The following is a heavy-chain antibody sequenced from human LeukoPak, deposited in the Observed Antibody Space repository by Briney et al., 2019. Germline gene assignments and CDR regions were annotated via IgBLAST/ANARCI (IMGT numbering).Heavy chain of an antibody. CDR1: GGTFSSYA. V-gene: IGHV1-69*13. Sequence: SVKVSCKASGGTFSSYAISWVRQAPGQGLEWMGGIIPIFGTANYAQKFQGRVTITADESTSTAYMELSSLRSEDTAVYYCARERGYSYGFFDYWGQGTLVTVSS. D-gene: IGHD5-18*01. J-gene: IGHJ4*02. CDR2: IIPIFGTA. CDR3: ARERGYSYGFFDY.